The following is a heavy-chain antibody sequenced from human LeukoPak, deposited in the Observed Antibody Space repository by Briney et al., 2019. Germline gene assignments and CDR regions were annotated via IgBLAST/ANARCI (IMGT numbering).Heavy chain of an antibody. CDR1: GFTFSSYG. V-gene: IGHV3-30*02. Sequence: GGSLRLSCGASGFTFSSYGMHWVRQAPGKGLEWVAFILYDGSNKYYADSVKGRFTISRDNSKNTLYLQMNSLRAEDTAVYYCARDPYSGSYGNYYYYFMDVWGKGTTVTISS. CDR2: ILYDGSNK. D-gene: IGHD1-26*01. CDR3: ARDPYSGSYGNYYYYFMDV. J-gene: IGHJ6*03.